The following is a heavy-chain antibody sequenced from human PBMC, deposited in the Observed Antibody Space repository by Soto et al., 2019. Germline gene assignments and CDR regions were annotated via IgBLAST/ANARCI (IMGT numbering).Heavy chain of an antibody. CDR2: ISYDGSNK. CDR1: GFTFSSYG. CDR3: AKVRAGAWSGINAFHI. Sequence: GGSLRLSCAASGFTFSSYGMHWVRQAPGKGLEWVAVISYDGSNKYYADSVKGRFTISRDNSKNTLYLQMNSLRAEDTAVYYCAKVRAGAWSGINAFHISGQATIVSVSS. J-gene: IGHJ3*02. V-gene: IGHV3-30*18. D-gene: IGHD3-3*01.